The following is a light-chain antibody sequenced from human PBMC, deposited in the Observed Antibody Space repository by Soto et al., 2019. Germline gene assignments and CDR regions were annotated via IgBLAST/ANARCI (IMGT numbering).Light chain of an antibody. CDR1: QGISSW. Sequence: DIQMTQSPSSVSASVGDRVTITCRASQGISSWLAWYQQKPGKAPKLLIYAASTLQSGVPSRFRGSGYGTDFALTISSLTPEDFATYYCQQSYNSPPITFGQGTRLEIK. V-gene: IGKV1-12*01. CDR3: QQSYNSPPIT. J-gene: IGKJ5*01. CDR2: AAS.